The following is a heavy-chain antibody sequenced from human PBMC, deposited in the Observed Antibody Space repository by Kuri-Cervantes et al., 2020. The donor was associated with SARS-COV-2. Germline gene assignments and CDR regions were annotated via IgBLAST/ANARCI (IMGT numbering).Heavy chain of an antibody. Sequence: SVKVSCKTSGGSFRTFIISWVRQAPGQGLEWMGGISPLFGKANYAQKFQGRVTVTADESTSTVYMEVSSLRFEDTAVYYCARSTPFRRLVVISQGGAFDIWGQGTMVTVSS. D-gene: IGHD3-22*01. J-gene: IGHJ3*02. V-gene: IGHV1-69*13. CDR1: GGSFRTFI. CDR2: ISPLFGKA. CDR3: ARSTPFRRLVVISQGGAFDI.